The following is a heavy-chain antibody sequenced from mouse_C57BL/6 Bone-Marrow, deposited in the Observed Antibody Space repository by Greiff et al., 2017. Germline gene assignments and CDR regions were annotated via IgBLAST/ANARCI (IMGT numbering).Heavy chain of an antibody. Sequence: VKLQQSGAELARPGASVKMSCKASGYTFTSYTMHWVQQRPGQGLEWIGYINPSRGYTKYNQKFKDKDTLTADKSSSTAYMQLSSLTTEDSAVYYCARSVWGFAYWGQGTLVTVSA. V-gene: IGHV1-4*01. D-gene: IGHD2-10*02. CDR3: ARSVWGFAY. CDR1: GYTFTSYT. CDR2: INPSRGYT. J-gene: IGHJ3*01.